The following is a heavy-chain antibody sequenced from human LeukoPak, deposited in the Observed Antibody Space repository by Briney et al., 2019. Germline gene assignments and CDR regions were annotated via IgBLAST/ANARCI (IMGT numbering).Heavy chain of an antibody. Sequence: SETLSLTCAVYGGSFSGYYWSWIRQPPGKGLEWIGEINHSGSTNYNPSLKSRVTISVDTSKNQFSLKLSSVTAAYTAVYYCAREEVVVTALDVWGKGTTVTVSS. D-gene: IGHD2-21*02. CDR3: AREEVVVTALDV. CDR2: INHSGST. V-gene: IGHV4-34*01. CDR1: GGSFSGYY. J-gene: IGHJ6*04.